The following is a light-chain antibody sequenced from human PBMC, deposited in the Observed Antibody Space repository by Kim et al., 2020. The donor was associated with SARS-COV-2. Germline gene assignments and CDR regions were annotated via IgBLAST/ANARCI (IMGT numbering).Light chain of an antibody. CDR1: SNDVGDYNF. J-gene: IGLJ3*02. CDR2: EVN. Sequence: GQSVTFSCNGTSNDVGDYNFGSWYQQHPGKAPKLLIFEVNKRPSGVSDRFSGSKSGNTASLTVSGLQADDEADYYCSSYAVSNNLVFGGGTQLTVL. CDR3: SSYAVSNNLV. V-gene: IGLV2-8*01.